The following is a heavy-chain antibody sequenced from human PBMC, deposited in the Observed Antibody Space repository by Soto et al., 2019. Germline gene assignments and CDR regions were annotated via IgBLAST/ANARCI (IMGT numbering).Heavy chain of an antibody. V-gene: IGHV1-18*01. CDR2: ISAYNGNT. D-gene: IGHD2-2*01. J-gene: IGHJ6*02. CDR1: GYTFISYG. Sequence: QVQLVQSGAEVKKPGASVKVSCKASGYTFISYGISWVRQAPGQGLEWMGWISAYNGNTNYAQKLQDRVTMTTDTXQSTAYSELRSLRPDDTAVYYCARDPSTSSFYGMDVWGQGTTVTLSS. CDR3: ARDPSTSSFYGMDV.